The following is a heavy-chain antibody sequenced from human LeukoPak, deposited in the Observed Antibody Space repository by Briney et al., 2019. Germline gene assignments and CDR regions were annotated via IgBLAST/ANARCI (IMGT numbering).Heavy chain of an antibody. Sequence: SETLSLTCAVYGGSFSGYYWSWIRQPPGKGLEWIGYFYGSGSASYNPSLKSRVTISVDRSNNQFSLKMSSVTAADTAVYYCVRDVSQRRHFDYWGQGTLVTVSS. D-gene: IGHD1-1*01. CDR3: VRDVSQRRHFDY. CDR1: GGSFSGYY. V-gene: IGHV4-34*01. CDR2: FYGSGSA. J-gene: IGHJ4*02.